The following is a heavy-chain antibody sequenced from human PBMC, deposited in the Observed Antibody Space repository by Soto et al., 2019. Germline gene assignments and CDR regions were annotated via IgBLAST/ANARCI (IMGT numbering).Heavy chain of an antibody. CDR1: GGTFSSYA. Sequence: ASVKVSCKASGGTFSSYAISWVRQAPGQGLEWMGGIIPIFGTANYAQKFQGRVTITADESTSTAYMELSSLRSEDTAVYYCASAGLKGATSLFGMDVWGQGTTVTVSS. CDR2: IIPIFGTA. D-gene: IGHD1-26*01. J-gene: IGHJ6*02. CDR3: ASAGLKGATSLFGMDV. V-gene: IGHV1-69*13.